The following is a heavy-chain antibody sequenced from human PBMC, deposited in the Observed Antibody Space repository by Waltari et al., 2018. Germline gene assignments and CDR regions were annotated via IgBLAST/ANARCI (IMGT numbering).Heavy chain of an antibody. V-gene: IGHV3-23*04. CDR1: GFTFSSYS. D-gene: IGHD3-16*01. Sequence: EVQLVESGGGLVKPGGSLRLSCAASGFTFSSYSMNWVRQAPGKGLEWVSSISGSGGSTYYADSVKGRFTISRDNSKNTLYLQMNSLRAEDTAVYYCAKDSRGAFDIWGQGTMVTVSS. CDR3: AKDSRGAFDI. J-gene: IGHJ3*02. CDR2: ISGSGGST.